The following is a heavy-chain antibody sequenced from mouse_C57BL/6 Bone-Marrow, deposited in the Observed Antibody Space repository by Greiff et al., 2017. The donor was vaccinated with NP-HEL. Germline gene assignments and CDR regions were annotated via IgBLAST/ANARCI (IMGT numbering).Heavy chain of an antibody. V-gene: IGHV3-6*01. J-gene: IGHJ1*03. CDR2: ISYDGSN. Sequence: EVKLQESGPGLVKPSQSLSLTCSVTGYSITSGYYWNWIRQFPGNKLEWMGYISYDGSNNYNPSLQNRISITRDTSKNQFFLKLNSVTTEDTATYYGARDPYYYGSSHWYFDVWGTGTTVTVSS. CDR3: ARDPYYYGSSHWYFDV. D-gene: IGHD1-1*01. CDR1: GYSITSGYY.